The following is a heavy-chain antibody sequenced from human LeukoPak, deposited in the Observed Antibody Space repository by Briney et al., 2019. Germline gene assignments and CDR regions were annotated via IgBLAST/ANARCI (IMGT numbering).Heavy chain of an antibody. V-gene: IGHV4-39*01. CDR1: GDSISSGRNY. CDR3: ARHLSGTTMSHYFDF. J-gene: IGHJ4*02. Sequence: TPSETLPLTCSVSGDSISSGRNYWGWIRQSPGKGLEWIASIYSSGNTHSNPSLKSRVSISVDTSKNQVSLKLYSVTASDAAIYYCARHLSGTTMSHYFDFWGQGTLVTVSS. D-gene: IGHD1-1*01. CDR2: IYSSGNT.